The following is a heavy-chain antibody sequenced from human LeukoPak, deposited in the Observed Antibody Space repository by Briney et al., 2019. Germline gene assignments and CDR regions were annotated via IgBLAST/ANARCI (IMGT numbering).Heavy chain of an antibody. J-gene: IGHJ5*02. CDR3: ARDRGGHSNYENWFDP. V-gene: IGHV4-39*07. Sequence: PSETLSLTCTVSGDSIISNNYYWGWIRQPPGKGLEWIASSHYSVTTYYNPSLKSRVTISVDTSKNQFSLKLSSVTAADTAVYYCARDRGGHSNYENWFDPWGQGTLVTVSS. CDR1: GDSIISNNYY. D-gene: IGHD4-11*01. CDR2: SHYSVTT.